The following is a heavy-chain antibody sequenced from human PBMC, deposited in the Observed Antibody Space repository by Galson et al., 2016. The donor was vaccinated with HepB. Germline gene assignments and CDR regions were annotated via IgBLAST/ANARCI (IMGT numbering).Heavy chain of an antibody. CDR1: GYTFTSYD. Sequence: SVKVSCKASGYTFTSYDINWVRQATGQGLEWMGWMNPNSGNTGYAPKFQGRVTMTWDTSISTAYVELSSLTSEDTAVYYCARTLVRGVFGKDVWGQGTTVTVSS. J-gene: IGHJ6*02. V-gene: IGHV1-8*01. CDR2: MNPNSGNT. D-gene: IGHD3-10*01. CDR3: ARTLVRGVFGKDV.